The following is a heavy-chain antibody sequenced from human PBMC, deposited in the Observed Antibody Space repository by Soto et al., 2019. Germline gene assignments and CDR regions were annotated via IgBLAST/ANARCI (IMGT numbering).Heavy chain of an antibody. Sequence: GASVKVSCKASGYTFTGYYMHWVRQAPGQGLEWMGWINPNSGGTNYAQKFQGWVTMTRDTSISTAYMELSRLRSDDTAVYYCARSTVVNQEAIYAFCFWGQRNMVNGSS. CDR3: ARSTVVNQEAIYAFCF. CDR1: GYTFTGYY. D-gene: IGHD4-17*01. V-gene: IGHV1-2*04. J-gene: IGHJ3*01. CDR2: INPNSGGT.